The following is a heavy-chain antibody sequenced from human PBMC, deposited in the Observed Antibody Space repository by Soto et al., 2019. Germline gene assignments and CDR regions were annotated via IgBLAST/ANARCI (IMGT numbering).Heavy chain of an antibody. CDR3: ARAGYGSGSYYYYYGMDV. J-gene: IGHJ6*02. V-gene: IGHV1-18*01. Sequence: QVQLVQSGAEVKKPGASVKVSCKASGYTFTSYGISWVRQAPGQGLEWMGWISAYNGNTNYAQKLQGRVTMTTDTXTXTXXMELRSLRSDDTAVYYCARAGYGSGSYYYYYGMDVWGQGTTVTVSS. CDR1: GYTFTSYG. D-gene: IGHD3-10*01. CDR2: ISAYNGNT.